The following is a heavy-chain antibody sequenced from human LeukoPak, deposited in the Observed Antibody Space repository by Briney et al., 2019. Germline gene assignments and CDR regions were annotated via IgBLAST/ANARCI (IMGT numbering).Heavy chain of an antibody. D-gene: IGHD3-10*01. CDR1: GFTFSSYG. V-gene: IGHV3-30*02. J-gene: IGHJ4*02. Sequence: GRSLRLSCAVSGFTFSSYGMHWVRQAPGKGLEWVAFIRYDGSNKYYADSVKGRFTISRDNSKNTRYLQMNSLRAEDTAVYYCAKGLDSGRTWFDYWGQGTLVTVSS. CDR3: AKGLDSGRTWFDY. CDR2: IRYDGSNK.